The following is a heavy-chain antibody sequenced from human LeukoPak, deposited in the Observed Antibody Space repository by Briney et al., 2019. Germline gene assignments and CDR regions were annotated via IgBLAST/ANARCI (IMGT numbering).Heavy chain of an antibody. V-gene: IGHV4-59*12. CDR1: SGSISSYY. CDR2: IYYSGST. Sequence: PSETLSLTCTVSSGSISSYYWSWIRQPPGKGLEWIGYIYYSGSTNYNPSLKSRVTISVDTSKNQFSLKLSSVTAADTAVYYCAIAYYDFWSGYYPHYYMDVWGKGTTVTVSS. J-gene: IGHJ6*03. CDR3: AIAYYDFWSGYYPHYYMDV. D-gene: IGHD3-3*01.